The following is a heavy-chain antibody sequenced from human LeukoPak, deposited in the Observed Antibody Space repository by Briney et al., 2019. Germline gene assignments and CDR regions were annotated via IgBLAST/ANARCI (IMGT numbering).Heavy chain of an antibody. CDR1: GGSISSGSYY. V-gene: IGHV4-61*02. Sequence: SETLSLTCNVSGGSISSGSYYRSWIRQPAGKGLEWIGRIYTSGTTNYNPSLKSRVTISVDTSKNQFSLKLKSVTAADTAVYYCAREHCSGGSCYSIYYYYYMDVWGKGTTVTVSS. CDR2: IYTSGTT. CDR3: AREHCSGGSCYSIYYYYYMDV. J-gene: IGHJ6*03. D-gene: IGHD2-15*01.